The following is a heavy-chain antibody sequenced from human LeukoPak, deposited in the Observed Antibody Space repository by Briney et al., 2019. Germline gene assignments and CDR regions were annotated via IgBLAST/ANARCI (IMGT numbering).Heavy chain of an antibody. CDR3: ARHEYTSSSGDY. Sequence: GESLKISCKGSGYNFTSYWIDWVRQMPGKGLEWMGIIYPGDSDTRYSPSFQGQVTISADKSISTAYLQWSSLKASDTAMYYCARHEYTSSSGDYWGQGTLVTASS. CDR1: GYNFTSYW. D-gene: IGHD6-6*01. V-gene: IGHV5-51*01. CDR2: IYPGDSDT. J-gene: IGHJ4*02.